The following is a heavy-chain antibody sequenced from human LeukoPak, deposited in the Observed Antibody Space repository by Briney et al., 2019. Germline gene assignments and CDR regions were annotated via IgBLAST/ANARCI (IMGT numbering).Heavy chain of an antibody. D-gene: IGHD2-15*01. CDR2: IYYTGST. J-gene: IGHJ1*01. V-gene: IGHV4-61*01. Sequence: PSETLSLTCTVSGGSVSSGNYYWSWIRQPPGKGLEWIGFIYYTGSTNYNPSLKSRVTMSVDTSKNQFSLKLRSVTAVDTAFYYCASPEATAATDSSYLHWGQGTLVTVSS. CDR3: ASPEATAATDSSYLH. CDR1: GGSVSSGNYY.